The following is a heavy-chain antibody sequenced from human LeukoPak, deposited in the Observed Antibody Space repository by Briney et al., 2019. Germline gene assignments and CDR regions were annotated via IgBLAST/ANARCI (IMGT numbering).Heavy chain of an antibody. Sequence: GGSLRLSCAASGFTFSSYSMNWVCQAPGKGLEWVSSISSSSSYIYYADSVKGRFTISRDNAKNSLYLQMNSLRAEDTAVYYCARDYYGSGSYYLLYYFDYWGQGTLVTVSS. V-gene: IGHV3-21*01. CDR2: ISSSSSYI. CDR1: GFTFSSYS. CDR3: ARDYYGSGSYYLLYYFDY. D-gene: IGHD3-10*01. J-gene: IGHJ4*02.